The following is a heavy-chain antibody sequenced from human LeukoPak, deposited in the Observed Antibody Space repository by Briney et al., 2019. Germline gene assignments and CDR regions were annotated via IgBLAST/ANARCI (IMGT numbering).Heavy chain of an antibody. CDR2: IYTSGST. CDR3: ARAGTGTDFWSGSYYYYYYYMDV. V-gene: IGHV4-4*07. J-gene: IGHJ6*03. Sequence: PSETLSLTCTVSGGSISSYYWSWIRQPAGKGLEWIGRIYTSGSTNYNPSLKSRVTISVDTSKNQFSLKLSSVTAADTAVYYCARAGTGTDFWSGSYYYYYYYMDVWGKGTTVTVSS. CDR1: GGSISSYY. D-gene: IGHD3-3*01.